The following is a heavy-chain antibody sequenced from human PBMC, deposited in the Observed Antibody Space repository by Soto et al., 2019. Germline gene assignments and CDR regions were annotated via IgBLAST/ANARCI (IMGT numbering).Heavy chain of an antibody. D-gene: IGHD4-17*01. Sequence: SETLSLTCAVYGGSFRGYFWSWIRQPPGKGLEWIGEINHSGSTNYNPSLKSRVTISVDTSKNQFSLKLSSVTAADTAVYYCARGSFGRTSKYGANNWFDPWGQGTLVTVSS. CDR1: GGSFRGYF. V-gene: IGHV4-34*01. CDR3: ARGSFGRTSKYGANNWFDP. J-gene: IGHJ5*02. CDR2: INHSGST.